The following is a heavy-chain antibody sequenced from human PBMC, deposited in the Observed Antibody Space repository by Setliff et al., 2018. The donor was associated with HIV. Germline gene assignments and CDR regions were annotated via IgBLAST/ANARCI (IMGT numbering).Heavy chain of an antibody. D-gene: IGHD4-17*01. V-gene: IGHV4-34*01. J-gene: IGHJ2*01. CDR1: GGSFSGYC. CDR3: ARNFGDYFEIHFDL. CDR2: INHSGRT. Sequence: PSETLSLTCAVYGGSFSGYCWSWIRQPPGKGLEWIGEINHSGRTKYNPSLKSRVTTSVDTSKNQFSLRLSSVTAADTAVYYCARNFGDYFEIHFDLWGRGTLVTVSS.